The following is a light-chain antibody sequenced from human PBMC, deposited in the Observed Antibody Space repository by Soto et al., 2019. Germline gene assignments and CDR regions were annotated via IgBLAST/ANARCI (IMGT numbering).Light chain of an antibody. CDR3: CSYADFYV. Sequence: QSALTQPASVSGSPGQSITISCTGTGSDVGSYNLVSWYQQHPGKAPKVMIYEGNKRPSGVSNRFSGSKSGNTASLTISGLQADDEADYYCCSYADFYVFGTGTKLTVL. V-gene: IGLV2-23*01. CDR1: GSDVGSYNL. J-gene: IGLJ1*01. CDR2: EGN.